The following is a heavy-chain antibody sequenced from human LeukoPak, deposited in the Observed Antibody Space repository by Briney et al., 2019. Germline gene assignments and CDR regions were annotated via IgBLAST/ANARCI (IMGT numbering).Heavy chain of an antibody. D-gene: IGHD3-9*01. J-gene: IGHJ4*02. V-gene: IGHV1-8*03. Sequence: ASVKVSCKVSGYTFTTSGISWVRQATGQGLEWMGWMNPNSGNTGYAQKFQGRVTTTRNTSISTAYMELSSLRSEDTAVYYCARAPYDILTGYFLFDSWGQGTLITVSS. CDR2: MNPNSGNT. CDR1: GYTFTTSG. CDR3: ARAPYDILTGYFLFDS.